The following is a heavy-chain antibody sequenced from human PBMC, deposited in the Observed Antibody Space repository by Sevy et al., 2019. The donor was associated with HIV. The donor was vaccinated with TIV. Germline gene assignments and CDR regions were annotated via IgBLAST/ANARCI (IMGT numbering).Heavy chain of an antibody. CDR1: GDSISSSHW. CDR2: MYHRGTT. J-gene: IGHJ4*02. D-gene: IGHD6-25*01. Sequence: SETLSLTCSVSGDSISSSHWWSWVRQTPGKGLEWIGDMYHRGTTNYNPSLKSRVIISVDKSKNQFSLKLTSVTAADTAVYYCAAAAGTDVLGYYFGSWAQGTQVTVSS. V-gene: IGHV4-4*02. CDR3: AAAAGTDVLGYYFGS.